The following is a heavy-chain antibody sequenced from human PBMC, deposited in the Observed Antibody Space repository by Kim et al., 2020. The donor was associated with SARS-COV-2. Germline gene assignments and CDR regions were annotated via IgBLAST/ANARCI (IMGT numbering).Heavy chain of an antibody. CDR3: ARGCSSSWSEDFDY. Sequence: TPSLKSRVTISVDTSKNQFSLKLSSVTAADTAVYYCARGCSSSWSEDFDYWGQGTLVTVSS. J-gene: IGHJ4*02. V-gene: IGHV4-39*07. D-gene: IGHD6-13*01.